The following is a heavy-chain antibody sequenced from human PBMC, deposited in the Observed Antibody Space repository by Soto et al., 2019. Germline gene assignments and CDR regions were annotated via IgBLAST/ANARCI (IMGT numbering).Heavy chain of an antibody. CDR2: IYSSGST. Sequence: QVQLQESGPGLVKPSETLSLTCTVSGGSVSSGSYYWSWIRQPPGKGLEWIGYIYSSGSTSYNPSLKSRVTXXXXTXXXXXXXXXXXXXXXDTAVXYCARDGDGYNYWGQGTLVTVSS. D-gene: IGHD5-12*01. V-gene: IGHV4-61*01. CDR1: GGSVSSGSYY. CDR3: ARDGDGYNY. J-gene: IGHJ4*02.